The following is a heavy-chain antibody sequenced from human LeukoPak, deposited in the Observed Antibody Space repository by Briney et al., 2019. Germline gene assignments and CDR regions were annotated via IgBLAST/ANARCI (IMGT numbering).Heavy chain of an antibody. V-gene: IGHV3-48*03. CDR1: GFTFSTSE. Sequence: GGSLRLSCAASGFTFSTSEMNWVRQAPGKRLEWLSYISPSGSSIYYADSVKGRFTISRDNAKNSLSLQMSSLRAEDTAVYYCATVGRSTRPGYWGQGALVTVSS. CDR2: ISPSGSSI. CDR3: ATVGRSTRPGY. D-gene: IGHD6-6*01. J-gene: IGHJ4*02.